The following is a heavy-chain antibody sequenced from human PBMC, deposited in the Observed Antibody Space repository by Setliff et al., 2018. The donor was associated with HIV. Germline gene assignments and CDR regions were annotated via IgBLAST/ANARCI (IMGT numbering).Heavy chain of an antibody. CDR1: GFPFSNYW. Sequence: GSLRLSCAASGFPFSNYWMSWVRQTPGKGLEWVANIKPDGSEKYYVDSVKGRFTISRDNAENSLYLQMNSLRAEDTAVYYCARDYVWGQGTTVTVSS. CDR2: IKPDGSEK. J-gene: IGHJ6*02. V-gene: IGHV3-7*01. CDR3: ARDYV.